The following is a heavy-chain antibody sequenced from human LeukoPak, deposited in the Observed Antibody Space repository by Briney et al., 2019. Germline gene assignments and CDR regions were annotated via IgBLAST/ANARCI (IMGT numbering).Heavy chain of an antibody. D-gene: IGHD4-23*01. CDR2: INPSGGST. CDR1: GYXFTSYY. Sequence: GASVKVSCKASGYXFTSYYIHWVRQAPGQGHEWMGLINPSGGSTSYAQKFQGRVTMTRDTSTSTVYMELSSLRSDDTAVYYCARDRFPRATTVVTPGAFDIWGQGTMVTVSS. V-gene: IGHV1-46*01. CDR3: ARDRFPRATTVVTPGAFDI. J-gene: IGHJ3*02.